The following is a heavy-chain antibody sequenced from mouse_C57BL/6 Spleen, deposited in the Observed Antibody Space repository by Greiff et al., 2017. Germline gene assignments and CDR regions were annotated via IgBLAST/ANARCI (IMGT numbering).Heavy chain of an antibody. CDR2: ISYDGSN. CDR3: AREEIYYGSSYFDY. Sequence: EVKLQESGPGLVKPSQSLSLTCSVTGYSITSGYYWNWIRQFPGNKLEWMGYISYDGSNNYNPSLKNRISITRDTSKNQFFLKLNSVTTEDTATYYCAREEIYYGSSYFDYWGQGTTLTVSS. D-gene: IGHD1-1*01. J-gene: IGHJ2*01. V-gene: IGHV3-6*01. CDR1: GYSITSGYY.